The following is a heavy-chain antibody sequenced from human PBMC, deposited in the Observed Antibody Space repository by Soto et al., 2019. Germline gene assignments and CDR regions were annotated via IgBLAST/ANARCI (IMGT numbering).Heavy chain of an antibody. CDR2: IYHSGST. Sequence: PSETLSLTCAVSGGSISSSNWWSWVRQPPGKGLEWIGEIYHSGSTNYNPSLKSRVTISVDKSKNQFSLKLSSVTAADTAVYYCARGVFWSGYSNWFDPWGQGTLVTVSS. J-gene: IGHJ5*02. CDR1: GGSISSSNW. V-gene: IGHV4-4*02. D-gene: IGHD3-3*01. CDR3: ARGVFWSGYSNWFDP.